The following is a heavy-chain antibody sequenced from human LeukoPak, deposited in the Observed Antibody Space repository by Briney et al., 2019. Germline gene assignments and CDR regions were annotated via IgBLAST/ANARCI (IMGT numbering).Heavy chain of an antibody. J-gene: IGHJ6*03. CDR2: FSRSGPDT. V-gene: IGHV3-23*01. CDR3: AKDRAYMDV. Sequence: GGSLRLSCAASGFTFGSSAMSWVRQAPGKGPEWVSTFSRSGPDTYYADSVKGRFTIFRDNSKNTLYLQMNSLRAEDTAVYYCAKDRAYMDVWGKGTTVTVSS. CDR1: GFTFGSSA. D-gene: IGHD3-10*01.